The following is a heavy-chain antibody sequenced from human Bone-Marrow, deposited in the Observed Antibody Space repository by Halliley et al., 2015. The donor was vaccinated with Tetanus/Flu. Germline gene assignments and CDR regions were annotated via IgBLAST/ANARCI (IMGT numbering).Heavy chain of an antibody. V-gene: IGHV3-74*01. Sequence: LEWVSRINDDGSSRIYADSVKGRFTISRGNAKNTVYLQMNSLRVEDTAVYYCASNSRTDFDYWGQGMLVTVSS. CDR3: ASNSRTDFDY. CDR2: INDDGSSR. D-gene: IGHD1-1*01. J-gene: IGHJ4*02.